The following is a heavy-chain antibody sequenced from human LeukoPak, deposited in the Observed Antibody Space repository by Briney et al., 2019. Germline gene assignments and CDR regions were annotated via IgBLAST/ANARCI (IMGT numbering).Heavy chain of an antibody. D-gene: IGHD3-10*01. J-gene: IGHJ4*02. V-gene: IGHV3-23*01. CDR3: AKDARYYYGSGTPIGANFDY. CDR1: GFTFSSYA. CDR2: ISGSGGST. Sequence: GGSLRLSCAASGFTFSSYAMSWVRQAPGKGLEWVSAISGSGGSTYYADSVKGRFTISRDNSKNTLYLQMNSLRAEDTAVYYCAKDARYYYGSGTPIGANFDYWGQGTLVTVSS.